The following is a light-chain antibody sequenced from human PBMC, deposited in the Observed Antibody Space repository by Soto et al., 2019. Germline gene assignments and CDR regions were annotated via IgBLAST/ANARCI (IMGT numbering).Light chain of an antibody. J-gene: IGLJ1*01. CDR2: DVT. Sequence: QSPLAQPASVSGSPGQSITISCTGTSSDVGGYNSVSWYRQDPGKAPKLMIYDVTNRPSGVSNRFSGSKSGNTASLTISGLQADDEADYYCSSLTISIPYVLGNGTNLTV. V-gene: IGLV2-14*01. CDR3: SSLTISIPYV. CDR1: SSDVGGYNS.